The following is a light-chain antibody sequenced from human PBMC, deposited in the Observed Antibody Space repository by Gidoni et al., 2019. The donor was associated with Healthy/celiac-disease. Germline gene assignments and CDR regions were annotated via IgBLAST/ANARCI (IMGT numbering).Light chain of an antibody. J-gene: IGKJ1*01. CDR3: QQYNNWPET. Sequence: ERVMTQSPAPLSVSPGERATRPCRASQSVSSNLAWYQQKPGQAPRLLIYGASTRATGIPARFSGSGSGTEFTLTISSLQSEDFAVYYCQQYNNWPETFGQGTKVEIK. V-gene: IGKV3-15*01. CDR2: GAS. CDR1: QSVSSN.